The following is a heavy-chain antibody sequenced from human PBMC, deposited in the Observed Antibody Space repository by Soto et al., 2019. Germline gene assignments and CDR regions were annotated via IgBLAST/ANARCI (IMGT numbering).Heavy chain of an antibody. CDR2: IYYSGST. CDR1: GGSISSSSYY. CDR3: ARLRSNYYYMDV. Sequence: SETLSLTCPVSGGSISSSSYYWGWLSQPPGKGLEWIGSIYYSGSTYYNPSLKSRVTISVDTSKNQFSLKLSSVTAADTAVYYCARLRSNYYYMDVWGKGTTVTVSS. V-gene: IGHV4-39*01. J-gene: IGHJ6*03.